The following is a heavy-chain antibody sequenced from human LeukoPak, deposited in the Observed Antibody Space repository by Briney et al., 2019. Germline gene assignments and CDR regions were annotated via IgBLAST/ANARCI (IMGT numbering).Heavy chain of an antibody. D-gene: IGHD4-17*01. V-gene: IGHV3-48*03. CDR2: ITPSGSTK. J-gene: IGHJ5*02. CDR3: ARVDYGDYGGGFDT. CDR1: GFTFSNYE. Sequence: GGSLRLSCAASGFTFSNYEVNWVRQAPGKGLEWVSYITPSGSTKYYADSVKGRFTISRDNAKNSLYLNMDSLRAEDTAVYYCARVDYGDYGGGFDTWGQGTLVTVSS.